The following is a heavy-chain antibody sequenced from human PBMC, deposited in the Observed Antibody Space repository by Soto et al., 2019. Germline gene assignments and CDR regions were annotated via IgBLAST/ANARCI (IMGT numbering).Heavy chain of an antibody. D-gene: IGHD6-6*01. J-gene: IGHJ3*02. V-gene: IGHV3-23*01. Sequence: GGSLRLSCAASGFTFSSYAMSWVRQAPGKGLEWVSAISGSGGSTYYADSVKGRFTISRDNSKNTLYLQMNSLRAEDTAVYYCARDYKDQQLVRGAFDIWGQGTMVTVSS. CDR2: ISGSGGST. CDR3: ARDYKDQQLVRGAFDI. CDR1: GFTFSSYA.